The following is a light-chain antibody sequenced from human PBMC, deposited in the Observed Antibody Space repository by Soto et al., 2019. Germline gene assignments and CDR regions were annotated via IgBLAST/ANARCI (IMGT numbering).Light chain of an antibody. CDR2: DAS. CDR3: QQRSSWPPT. V-gene: IGKV3-11*01. CDR1: QSVSTY. J-gene: IGKJ3*01. Sequence: EIALTQSPVTLSVSPGGRASLSCRASQSVSTYLAWYQQKPGQAPRLLIYDASNRATGIPARFSGSGSGTDFTLTISSLEPEDFAVYYCQQRSSWPPTFGPGTKVDIK.